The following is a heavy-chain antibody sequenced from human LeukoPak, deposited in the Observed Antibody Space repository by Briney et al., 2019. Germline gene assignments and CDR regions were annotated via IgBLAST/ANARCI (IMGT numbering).Heavy chain of an antibody. V-gene: IGHV3-11*01. J-gene: IGHJ4*02. D-gene: IGHD6-13*01. CDR1: GFTFSDYY. CDR2: ISSSGSTI. Sequence: GGSLRLSCAASGFTFSDYYMSWIRQAPGKGLEWVSYISSSGSTIYYADSVKGRFTIYRDNAKKSLYLQMNSLRAEDTAVYYGAREGAAAGTFYFDYWGQGTLVTVSS. CDR3: AREGAAAGTFYFDY.